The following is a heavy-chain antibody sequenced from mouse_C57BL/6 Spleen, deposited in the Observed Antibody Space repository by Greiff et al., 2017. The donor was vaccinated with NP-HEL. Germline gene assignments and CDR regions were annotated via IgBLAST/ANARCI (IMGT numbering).Heavy chain of an antibody. D-gene: IGHD3-2*02. CDR2: INPSNGGT. CDR1: GYTFTSYW. J-gene: IGHJ2*01. Sequence: QVQLQQSGTELVKPGASVKLSCRASGYTFTSYWMHWVKQRPGQGLEWIGNINPSNGGTNYNEKFKSKATLTVDKSSSTAYMQLSSLTSEDSAVYYCARSARTAQATGGYWGQGTTLTVSS. V-gene: IGHV1-53*01. CDR3: ARSARTAQATGGY.